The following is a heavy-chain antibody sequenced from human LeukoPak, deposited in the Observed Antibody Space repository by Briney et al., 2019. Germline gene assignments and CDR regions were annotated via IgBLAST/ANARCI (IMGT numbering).Heavy chain of an antibody. V-gene: IGHV4-59*01. CDR1: GGSISSYY. CDR2: IYYSGST. D-gene: IGHD6-13*01. J-gene: IGHJ3*02. CDR3: GGLGGNSWGAFDI. Sequence: KPSETLSLTCTVSGGSISSYYWSWIRQPPGKGLEWIGYIYYSGSTNYNPSLKSRVTISVDTSKNQFSLKLSSVTAADTAVYYCGGLGGNSWGAFDIWGQGTMVTVSS.